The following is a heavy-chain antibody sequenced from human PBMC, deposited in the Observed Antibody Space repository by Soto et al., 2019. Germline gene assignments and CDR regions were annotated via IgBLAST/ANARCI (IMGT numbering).Heavy chain of an antibody. D-gene: IGHD6-13*01. J-gene: IGHJ4*02. CDR3: ARVAPEYSSTPRRFDF. V-gene: IGHV3-23*01. Sequence: PGGSLRLSCAASGFTFGIYAMSWVRQAPGKGLEWVSSISGSGGSIYYAHSVKGRFTISRDKTKNTLDLQMNSLRAEDTAVYHCARVAPEYSSTPRRFDFWGQGILVTVSS. CDR1: GFTFGIYA. CDR2: ISGSGGSI.